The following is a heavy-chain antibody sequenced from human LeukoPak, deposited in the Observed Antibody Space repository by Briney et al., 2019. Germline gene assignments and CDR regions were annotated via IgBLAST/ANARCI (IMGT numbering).Heavy chain of an antibody. Sequence: GASVKVSCKASGYTFTGYYMHWVRQAPGQGLEWMGWINPNSGGTNYAQKFQGRVTMTRDMSTSTVYMELSSLRSEDTAVYYCARDSVAGNKPPVDAFDIWGQGTMVTVSS. V-gene: IGHV1-2*02. CDR1: GYTFTGYY. CDR2: INPNSGGT. D-gene: IGHD6-19*01. CDR3: ARDSVAGNKPPVDAFDI. J-gene: IGHJ3*02.